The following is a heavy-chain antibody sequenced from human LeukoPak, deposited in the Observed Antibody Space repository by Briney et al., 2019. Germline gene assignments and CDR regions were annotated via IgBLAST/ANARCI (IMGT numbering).Heavy chain of an antibody. Sequence: SETLSLTCTVSGGSISSSSYYWGWIRQPPGKGLEWIGSIYYSGSTYYNPSLKSRVTISVDTSKNQFSLKLSSVTAADTAVYYCAKSYHDYGDYPVFGYWGQGTLVTVSS. CDR1: GGSISSSSYY. J-gene: IGHJ4*02. CDR2: IYYSGST. V-gene: IGHV4-39*01. CDR3: AKSYHDYGDYPVFGY. D-gene: IGHD4-17*01.